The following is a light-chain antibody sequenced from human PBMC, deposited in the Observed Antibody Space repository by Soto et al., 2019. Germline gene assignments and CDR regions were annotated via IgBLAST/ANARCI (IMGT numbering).Light chain of an antibody. CDR3: SAYTSSSTLVV. CDR2: EVS. J-gene: IGLJ2*01. Sequence: QSALTQPASVSGSPGQSITISCTGTSSDVGGYNYVSWYQQHPGKAPKLMIYEVSNRPSGVSNRFSGSKSGNTASLTISGIQAEDEADYYCSAYTSSSTLVVFGGGTTLAVL. V-gene: IGLV2-14*01. CDR1: SSDVGGYNY.